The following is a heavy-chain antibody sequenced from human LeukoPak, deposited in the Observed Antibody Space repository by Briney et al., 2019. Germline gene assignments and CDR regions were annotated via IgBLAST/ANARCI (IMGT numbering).Heavy chain of an antibody. CDR2: INSDGSST. CDR1: GFTFNFYW. Sequence: GGSLRLSCAASGFTFNFYWMHWVRQAPGKGLLWVSRINSDGSSTSYADSVKGRFTISRDNAKNTLYLQMNSLGAEDTAVYYCARDPFDILTDPYFDYWGQGTLVTVSS. CDR3: ARDPFDILTDPYFDY. V-gene: IGHV3-74*01. D-gene: IGHD3-9*01. J-gene: IGHJ4*02.